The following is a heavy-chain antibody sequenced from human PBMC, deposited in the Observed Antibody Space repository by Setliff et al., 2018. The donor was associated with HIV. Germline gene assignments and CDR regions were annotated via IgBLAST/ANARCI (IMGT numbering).Heavy chain of an antibody. V-gene: IGHV1-24*01. CDR2: FDPEDGET. J-gene: IGHJ4*02. Sequence: ASVKVSCKVSGYTLTELSMHWVRQAPGKGLEWMGGFDPEDGETIYAQKFQGRVTMTTDTSTSTAYMGLRSLRSDDTVVYFCAGDAPGNTEAAPGFWGQGTLVTV. D-gene: IGHD6-6*01. CDR1: GYTLTELS. CDR3: AGDAPGNTEAAPGF.